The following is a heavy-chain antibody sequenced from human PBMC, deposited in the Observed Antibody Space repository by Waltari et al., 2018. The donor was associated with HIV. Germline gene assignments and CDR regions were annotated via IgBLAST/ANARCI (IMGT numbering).Heavy chain of an antibody. J-gene: IGHJ4*02. CDR3: ARADYYGSGSQDY. CDR1: GYTFTGYY. Sequence: QVQLVQSGAEVKKPGASVKVSCKASGYTFTGYYMHWVRQAPGQGLEWMGWLNPNSGGTNYTQKCQGRVNMARDTAISTAHMELGRLRSDDTAVYYCARADYYGSGSQDYWGQGTLVTVSS. V-gene: IGHV1-2*02. CDR2: LNPNSGGT. D-gene: IGHD3-10*01.